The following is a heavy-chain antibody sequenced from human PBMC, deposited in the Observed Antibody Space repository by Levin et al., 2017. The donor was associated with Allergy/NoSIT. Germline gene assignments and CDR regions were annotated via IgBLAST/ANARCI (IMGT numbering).Heavy chain of an antibody. CDR2: IYTSGST. CDR3: ARAPGYDILTGYYGYYYYYYMDV. J-gene: IGHJ6*03. Sequence: SSETLSLTCTVSGGSISSGSYYWSWIRQPAGKGLEWIGRIYTSGSTNYNPSLKSRVTISVDTSKNQFSLKLSSVTAADTAVYYCARAPGYDILTGYYGYYYYYYMDVWGKGTTVTVSS. V-gene: IGHV4-61*02. CDR1: GGSISSGSYY. D-gene: IGHD3-9*01.